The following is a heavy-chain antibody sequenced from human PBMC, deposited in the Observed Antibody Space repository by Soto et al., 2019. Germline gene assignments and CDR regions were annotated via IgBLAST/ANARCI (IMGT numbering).Heavy chain of an antibody. D-gene: IGHD2-8*01. CDR1: GYTFSNYA. CDR3: AGAISLIMAAPAY. Sequence: ASVKVSCKTSGYTFSNYAISWVRQAPGQGLEWMGWVSPYNGNANYTEKFQGRVSMTTDTSTTTAYMELTSLTSDDTAIYYCAGAISLIMAAPAYWGKGTLVTVSS. CDR2: VSPYNGNA. V-gene: IGHV1-18*04. J-gene: IGHJ4*02.